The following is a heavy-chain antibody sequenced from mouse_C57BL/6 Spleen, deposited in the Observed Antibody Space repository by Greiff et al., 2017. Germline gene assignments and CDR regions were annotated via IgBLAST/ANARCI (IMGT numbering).Heavy chain of an antibody. CDR3: ARRRDGNSRIWGYAMDY. CDR1: GYSFTDYN. J-gene: IGHJ4*01. Sequence: VQLQQSGPELVKPGASVKISCKASGYSFTDYNMNWVKQSNGKRLEWIGVINPNYGTTSYNQKFKGKATLTVDKSSSTAYMQLNSLTSEDSAVYYCARRRDGNSRIWGYAMDYWGQGTSVTVSS. CDR2: INPNYGTT. V-gene: IGHV1-39*01. D-gene: IGHD2-1*01.